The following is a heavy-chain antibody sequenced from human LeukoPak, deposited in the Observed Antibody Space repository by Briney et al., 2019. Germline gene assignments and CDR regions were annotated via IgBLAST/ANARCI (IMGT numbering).Heavy chain of an antibody. CDR1: GYTFTSYD. V-gene: IGHV1-8*01. CDR2: MNPNSGNT. CDR3: ARGGRSQRPQTNSGAFDI. Sequence: ASVKVSCKASGYTFTSYDINWVRQATGQGLEWMGWMNPNSGNTGYAQKFQGRVTMTRNTSISTAYMELSSVTAADTAVYYCARGGRSQRPQTNSGAFDIWGQGTMVTVPS. D-gene: IGHD2-8*01. J-gene: IGHJ3*02.